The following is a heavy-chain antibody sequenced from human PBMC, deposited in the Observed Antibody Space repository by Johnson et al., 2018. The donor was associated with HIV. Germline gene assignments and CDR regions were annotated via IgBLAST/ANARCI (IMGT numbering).Heavy chain of an antibody. CDR3: AREEGDYGDSITDDVFDF. Sequence: VHLVESGGGLVKPGGSLRLSCAASGFTFSNYWMSWVRQAPGKGLEWVASIKRDGSEKYYVDSVRGRFSVSRDNTKKSLYLQMNSLIAEDTAVYYCAREEGDYGDSITDDVFDFWGQGTVVTVSS. D-gene: IGHD4-17*01. CDR1: GFTFSNYW. V-gene: IGHV3-7*01. CDR2: IKRDGSEK. J-gene: IGHJ3*01.